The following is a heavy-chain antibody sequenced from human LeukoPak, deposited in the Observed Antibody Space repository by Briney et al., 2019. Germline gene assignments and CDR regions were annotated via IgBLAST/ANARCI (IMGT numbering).Heavy chain of an antibody. CDR1: GGSISSYY. CDR2: IYYSGST. V-gene: IGHV4-59*01. CDR3: ASVQSASDNWFDP. Sequence: SETLSLTCTVSGGSISSYYWSWLRQPPGKGLEWIGYIYYSGSTNYNPTLKSRVTISVDTSKNQFSLKLSSVTAADTAVYYCASVQSASDNWFDPWGQGTLVTVSS. J-gene: IGHJ5*02.